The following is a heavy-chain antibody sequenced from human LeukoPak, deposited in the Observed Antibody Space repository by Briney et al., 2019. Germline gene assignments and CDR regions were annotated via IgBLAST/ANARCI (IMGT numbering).Heavy chain of an antibody. J-gene: IGHJ4*02. D-gene: IGHD6-19*01. Sequence: ESLKISCKGSGYSFTSYWIAWVRQMPGKGLEWMGIIYPDDPDTRYSPSFQGQVTITADKSISTAYLQWSSLKASDNAMYYCARQRRSSGWPNDYWGQGTLVTVSS. V-gene: IGHV5-51*01. CDR3: ARQRRSSGWPNDY. CDR1: GYSFTSYW. CDR2: IYPDDPDT.